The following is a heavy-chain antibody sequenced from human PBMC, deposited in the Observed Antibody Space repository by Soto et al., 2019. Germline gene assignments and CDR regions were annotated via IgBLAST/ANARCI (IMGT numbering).Heavy chain of an antibody. CDR2: INPGGSIT. V-gene: IGHV3-74*01. D-gene: IGHD2-8*01. J-gene: IGHJ5*02. CDR3: ARVPTGKYGVWNH. CDR1: GFTFSSYW. Sequence: EEQLVESGGGLVQPGGSLRLSCAASGFTFSSYWMHWVRQAPGKGLVWVSRINPGGSITAYADSVKGRFTISRDNAKNTLYLQKNSLRGDDTAVYYCARVPTGKYGVWNHWGQGTLVTVSS.